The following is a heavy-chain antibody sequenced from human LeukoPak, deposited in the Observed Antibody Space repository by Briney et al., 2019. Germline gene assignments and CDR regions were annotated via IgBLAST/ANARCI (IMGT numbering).Heavy chain of an antibody. V-gene: IGHV3-30*04. CDR3: ARDGSGGAATSPYFDY. CDR2: ISYDGSNK. J-gene: IGHJ4*02. D-gene: IGHD3-10*01. CDR1: GFTFSSYA. Sequence: PGGSLRLSCAASGFTFSSYAMHWVRQAPGKGLEWVAVISYDGSNKYYADSVKGRFTISRDNSKNTLYLQMNSLRAEDTAVYYCARDGSGGAATSPYFDYWGQGTLVTVSS.